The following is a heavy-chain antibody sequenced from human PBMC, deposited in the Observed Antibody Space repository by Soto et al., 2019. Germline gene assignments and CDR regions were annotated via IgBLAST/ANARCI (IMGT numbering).Heavy chain of an antibody. J-gene: IGHJ4*02. V-gene: IGHV3-23*01. CDR1: GFAFSDYA. CDR2: ISDGDGAT. Sequence: EVHLLESGGGLVQPGGSLRLSCAASGFAFSDYAMTWVRQAPGKGLEWVSDISDGDGATHYADSVKGRFTISRDDSKNTLYLQMDSLRAEDAAVYYCAKGRTLFDFWGQGTLFTVSS. D-gene: IGHD3-16*01. CDR3: AKGRTLFDF.